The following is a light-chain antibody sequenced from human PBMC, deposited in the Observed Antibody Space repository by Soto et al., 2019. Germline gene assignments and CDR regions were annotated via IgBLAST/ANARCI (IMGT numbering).Light chain of an antibody. J-gene: IGLJ1*01. CDR1: SHDVGRYDY. V-gene: IGLV2-14*01. CDR2: EVT. Sequence: QSALTQPASVSGSPGQSITISCTGTSHDVGRYDYVSWYQQHPGKAPKILIYEVTYRPSGVSNRFSASKSGNTASLTISGLQPEDDADYYCNSYTSSNTLVFGTGTKVTVL. CDR3: NSYTSSNTLV.